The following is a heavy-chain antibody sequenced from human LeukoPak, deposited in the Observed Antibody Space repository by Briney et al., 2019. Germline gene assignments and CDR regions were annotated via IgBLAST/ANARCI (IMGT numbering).Heavy chain of an antibody. CDR3: ARDPDYYDSSGYYYAFDY. Sequence: PSETLSLTCTVSGHSISSGYYWGWIRQPPGKGLEWIGSIYHSGSTYYNPSLKSRVTISVDTSKNQFSLKLSSVTAADTAVYYCARDPDYYDSSGYYYAFDYWGQGTLVTVSS. J-gene: IGHJ4*02. CDR2: IYHSGST. D-gene: IGHD3-22*01. V-gene: IGHV4-38-2*02. CDR1: GHSISSGYY.